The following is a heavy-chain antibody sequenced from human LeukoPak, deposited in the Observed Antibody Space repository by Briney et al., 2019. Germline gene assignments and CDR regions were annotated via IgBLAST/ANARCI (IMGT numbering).Heavy chain of an antibody. CDR1: GFTFSSYA. Sequence: GGSLRLSCAAPGFTFSSYAMHWVRQAPGKGLEYVSAISSNGGSTYYANSVKGRFTISRDNSKNTLYLQMGSLRAEDMAVYYCARGHFDWLLYLDYWGQGTLVTVPS. D-gene: IGHD3-9*01. CDR2: ISSNGGST. V-gene: IGHV3-64*01. J-gene: IGHJ4*02. CDR3: ARGHFDWLLYLDY.